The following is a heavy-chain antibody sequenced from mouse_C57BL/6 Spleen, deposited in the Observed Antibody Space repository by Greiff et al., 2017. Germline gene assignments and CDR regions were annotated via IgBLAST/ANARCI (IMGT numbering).Heavy chain of an antibody. CDR2: IYPRSGNT. Sequence: VQLQESGAELARPGASVKLSCKASGYTFTSYGISWVKQRTGQGLEWIGEIYPRSGNTYYNEKFKGKATLTADKSSSTAYMELRSLKSEDSAVYFWDRREIYYDYNYAMDYWGQGTSVTVSS. V-gene: IGHV1-81*01. CDR3: DRREIYYDYNYAMDY. D-gene: IGHD2-4*01. CDR1: GYTFTSYG. J-gene: IGHJ4*01.